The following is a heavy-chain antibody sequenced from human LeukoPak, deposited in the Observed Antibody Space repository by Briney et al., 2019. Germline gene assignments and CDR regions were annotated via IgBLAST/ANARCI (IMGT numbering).Heavy chain of an antibody. D-gene: IGHD2-15*01. J-gene: IGHJ4*02. CDR1: GFTVSSNY. CDR2: IRYDGNNK. Sequence: GGSLRLSCAASGFTVSSNYISWVRQAPGKGLNWVAFIRYDGNNKYYADSVKGRFTISRDNSKNMLYLEMNSLSTEDTAVYYCAKVRYCSGVNCYPDDNWGQGTLVTVSS. V-gene: IGHV3-30*02. CDR3: AKVRYCSGVNCYPDDN.